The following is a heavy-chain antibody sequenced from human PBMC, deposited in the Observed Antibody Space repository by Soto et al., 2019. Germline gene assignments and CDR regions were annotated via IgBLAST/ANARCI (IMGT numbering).Heavy chain of an antibody. CDR1: GFTFSGLG. CDR2: IRDDGSNI. Sequence: QVQLVESGGGVVQPGRSLRLSCAASGFTFSGLGMHWVRQAPGKGLEWVAVIRDDGSNIYYADDVKGRFTISRNNSNNTLYLQMNSLRADDTAVYYWARAGVGHPTIFGYVDYWGQGTLVTVSS. J-gene: IGHJ4*03. D-gene: IGHD1-26*01. V-gene: IGHV3-33*01. CDR3: ARAGVGHPTIFGYVDY.